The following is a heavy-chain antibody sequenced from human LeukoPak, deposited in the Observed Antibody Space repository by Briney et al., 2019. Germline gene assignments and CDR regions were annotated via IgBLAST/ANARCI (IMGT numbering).Heavy chain of an antibody. CDR3: ARSPTMVRGALDY. J-gene: IGHJ4*02. CDR1: GYTFTIYA. V-gene: IGHV1-3*01. Sequence: ASVKVSCKASGYTFTIYAMHRVRQAPGQRLEWMGWINAGNGNTKYSQKFQGRVTITRDTSASTAYMELSSLRSEDTAVYYCARSPTMVRGALDYWGQGTLVTVSS. D-gene: IGHD3-10*01. CDR2: INAGNGNT.